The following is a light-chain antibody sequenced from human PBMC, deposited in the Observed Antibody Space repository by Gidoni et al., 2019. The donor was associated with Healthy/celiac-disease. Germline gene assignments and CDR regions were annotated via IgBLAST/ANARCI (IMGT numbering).Light chain of an antibody. J-gene: IGLJ2*01. CDR2: QDS. CDR1: TLGDKY. CDR3: QAWDSSTVV. Sequence: SYELTQPPSVSVSPGQTASITCSGDTLGDKYACWYQQKPGQSPVLVIYQDSKRPSGIPERFSGSNSGNTATLTISGTPAMDEADYYCQAWDSSTVVFGGGTKLTVL. V-gene: IGLV3-1*01.